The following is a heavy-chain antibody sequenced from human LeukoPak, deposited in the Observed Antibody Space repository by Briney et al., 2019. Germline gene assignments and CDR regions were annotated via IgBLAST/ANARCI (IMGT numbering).Heavy chain of an antibody. V-gene: IGHV1-2*02. Sequence: ASMQVSCKTSGYTFTSYYIHWLRQAPGQRFEWMGWSDPKSGATKYEHFQGRVTMTRDTSISTAYMELSSLRSEDTAVYYCARRAVGNSYYYSMDVWGKGTTVTVSS. CDR1: GYTFTSYY. CDR2: SDPKSGAT. CDR3: ARRAVGNSYYYSMDV. D-gene: IGHD6-19*01. J-gene: IGHJ6*03.